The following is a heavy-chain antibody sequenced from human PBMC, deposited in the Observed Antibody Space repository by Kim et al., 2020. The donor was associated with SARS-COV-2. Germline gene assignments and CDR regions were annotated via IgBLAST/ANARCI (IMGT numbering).Heavy chain of an antibody. V-gene: IGHV1-69*01. D-gene: IGHD6-19*01. Sequence: RFQGRVTITADESTSAAYMELSSLRSEDTAVYYCARGAFDALYSSGPFDYWGQGTLVTVSS. CDR3: ARGAFDALYSSGPFDY. J-gene: IGHJ4*02.